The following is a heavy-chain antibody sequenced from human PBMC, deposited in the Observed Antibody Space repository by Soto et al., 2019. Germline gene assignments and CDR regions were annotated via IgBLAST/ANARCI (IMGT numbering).Heavy chain of an antibody. J-gene: IGHJ4*02. CDR2: INHSGST. D-gene: IGHD6-13*01. V-gene: IGHV4-34*01. Sequence: SETLSLTCAVYGGSFSGYYWSWIRQPPGKGLEWIGEINHSGSTNYNPSLKSRVTISVDTSKNQFSLKLSSVTAADTAVYYCARVRRRAAAGPFFDYWGQGTLVTVSS. CDR3: ARVRRRAAAGPFFDY. CDR1: GGSFSGYY.